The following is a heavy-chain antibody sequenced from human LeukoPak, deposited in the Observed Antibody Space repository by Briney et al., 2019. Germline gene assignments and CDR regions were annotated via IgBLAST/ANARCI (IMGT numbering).Heavy chain of an antibody. D-gene: IGHD2-15*01. Sequence: LVKVSCKASGGTFSSYAISWVRQAPGQGLEWMGGIIPIFGTANYAQKFQGRVTITTDESTSTAYVELSSLRSEDTAVYYCASGGYCSGGSCYVGSSPAGELFDYWGQGTLVTVSS. V-gene: IGHV1-69*05. CDR1: GGTFSSYA. CDR3: ASGGYCSGGSCYVGSSPAGELFDY. CDR2: IIPIFGTA. J-gene: IGHJ4*02.